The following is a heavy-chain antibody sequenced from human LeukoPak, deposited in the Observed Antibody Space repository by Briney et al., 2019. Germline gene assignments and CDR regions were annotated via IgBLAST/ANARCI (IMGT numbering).Heavy chain of an antibody. Sequence: MTSETLSLTCAVYGGSFSGYYWSWIRQPPGKGLEWIGEINHSGSTNYNPSLKSRVTISVGTSKNQFSLKLSSVTAADTAVYYCARDRQWLRFDYWGQGTLVTVSS. D-gene: IGHD5-12*01. J-gene: IGHJ4*02. CDR2: INHSGST. V-gene: IGHV4-34*01. CDR1: GGSFSGYY. CDR3: ARDRQWLRFDY.